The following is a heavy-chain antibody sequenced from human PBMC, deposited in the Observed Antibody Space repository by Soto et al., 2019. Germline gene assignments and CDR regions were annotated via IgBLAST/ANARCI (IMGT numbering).Heavy chain of an antibody. D-gene: IGHD2-15*01. Sequence: QVQLVESGGGVVQPGRSQRLSCAASGFTFSSYAMYWVRQAPGKGLEWVAVISYDGNNKYYADSVKGRFTISRDNSKNTLYLQMNSLRAEDTAVYYCARAGCDGGSCYTLVGLRYGTDVWGQGTTVTVSS. V-gene: IGHV3-30-3*01. J-gene: IGHJ6*02. CDR2: ISYDGNNK. CDR1: GFTFSSYA. CDR3: ARAGCDGGSCYTLVGLRYGTDV.